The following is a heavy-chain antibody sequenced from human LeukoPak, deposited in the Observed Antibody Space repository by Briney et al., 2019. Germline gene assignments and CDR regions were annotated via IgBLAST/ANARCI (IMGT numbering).Heavy chain of an antibody. D-gene: IGHD3-22*01. CDR3: AKTNGYYDL. J-gene: IGHJ4*02. CDR1: GFTFSSYG. CDR2: IGGSGANT. Sequence: GGSLRLSCAASGFTFSSYGMSWVRKAPGKGLEWVSSIGGSGANTYYADSVKGRFTISRDNSKSTMYLQMNSLRAEDTAVYHCAKTNGYYDLWGQGTLVTVSS. V-gene: IGHV3-23*01.